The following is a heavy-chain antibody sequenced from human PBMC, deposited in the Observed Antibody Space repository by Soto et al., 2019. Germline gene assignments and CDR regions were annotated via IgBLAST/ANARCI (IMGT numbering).Heavy chain of an antibody. J-gene: IGHJ6*02. D-gene: IGHD6-13*01. CDR3: ARGDLSSSWYSPKYYYYYYYGMDV. CDR2: IYPGDSDT. Sequence: GESLKISCKGSGYRFTSYWIGWVRQMPGKGLEWMGIIYPGDSDTRYSPSFQGQVTISADKSISTAYLQWSSLKASDTAMYYCARGDLSSSWYSPKYYYYYYYGMDVWGQGTLVTVSS. CDR1: GYRFTSYW. V-gene: IGHV5-51*01.